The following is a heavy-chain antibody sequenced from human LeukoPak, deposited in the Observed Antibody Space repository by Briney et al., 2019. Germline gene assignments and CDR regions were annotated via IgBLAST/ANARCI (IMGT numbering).Heavy chain of an antibody. D-gene: IGHD3-22*01. Sequence: SGGSLRLSCAASGFTFSSYSMNWVRQAPGKGLEWVSFISSSSSYIYYADSVKGRFTISRDNAKNSLYLQMNSLRAEDTAVYYCARDPRSSGYYAFDYWGQGTLVTVSS. CDR2: ISSSSSYI. CDR3: ARDPRSSGYYAFDY. J-gene: IGHJ4*02. V-gene: IGHV3-21*01. CDR1: GFTFSSYS.